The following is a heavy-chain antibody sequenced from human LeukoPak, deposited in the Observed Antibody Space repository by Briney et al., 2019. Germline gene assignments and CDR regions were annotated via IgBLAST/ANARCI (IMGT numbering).Heavy chain of an antibody. J-gene: IGHJ5*02. CDR1: GFTFSSYA. CDR2: ISGSGGST. CDR3: AKGAWGFGMITFGGVIVSGNWFDP. Sequence: PGGSLRLSCAASGFTFSSYAMSWVRQAPGKGLEWVSAISGSGGSTYYADSVKGRFTISRDNSKNTLYLQMNSLRAEDTAVYYCAKGAWGFGMITFGGVIVSGNWFDPWGQGTLVTVSS. V-gene: IGHV3-23*01. D-gene: IGHD3-16*02.